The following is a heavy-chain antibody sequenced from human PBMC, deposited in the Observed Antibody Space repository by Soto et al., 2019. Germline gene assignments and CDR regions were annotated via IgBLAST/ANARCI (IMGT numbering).Heavy chain of an antibody. V-gene: IGHV1-8*01. CDR2: MDPNSGST. CDR1: GYTFTSYG. D-gene: IGHD3-3*01. J-gene: IGHJ6*02. CDR3: ARERKFDFWRKGLDV. Sequence: ASVKVSCKASGYTFTSYGIHWVRQAPGQGLEWLGWMDPNSGSTGYAQNFQGRITMTRNISRNTAHMELSSLQSEDTAVYYCARERKFDFWRKGLDVWGQGTTVTVSS.